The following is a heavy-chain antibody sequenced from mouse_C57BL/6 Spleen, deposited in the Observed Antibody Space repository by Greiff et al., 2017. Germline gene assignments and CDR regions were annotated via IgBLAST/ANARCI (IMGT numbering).Heavy chain of an antibody. Sequence: VQLQQSGAELVRPGASVKLSCKASGYTFPDYYINWVKQRPGQGLEWIARIYPGSGNTYYNEKFKGKATLTAEKSSSTAYMQLSSLTSEDSAVYFCARYGSSYCDYWGQGTTLTVSS. CDR3: ARYGSSYCDY. CDR2: IYPGSGNT. V-gene: IGHV1-76*01. J-gene: IGHJ2*01. D-gene: IGHD1-1*01. CDR1: GYTFPDYY.